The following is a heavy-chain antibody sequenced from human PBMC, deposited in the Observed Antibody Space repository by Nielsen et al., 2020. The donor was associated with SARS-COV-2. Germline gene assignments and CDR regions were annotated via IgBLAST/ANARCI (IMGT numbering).Heavy chain of an antibody. D-gene: IGHD3-3*01. J-gene: IGHJ4*02. CDR3: ARAKREGTIFGVVIIGEFKY. CDR1: GYTFTSYG. Sequence: ASVKVSCKASGYTFTSYGISWVRQAPGQGLEWMGIINPSGGSTSYAQKFQGRVTMTRDTSTSTVYMELSSLRSEDTAVYYCARAKREGTIFGVVIIGEFKYWGQGTLVTVSS. CDR2: INPSGGST. V-gene: IGHV1-46*01.